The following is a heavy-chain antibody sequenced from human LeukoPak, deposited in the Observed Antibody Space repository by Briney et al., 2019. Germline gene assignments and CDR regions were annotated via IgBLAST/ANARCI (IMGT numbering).Heavy chain of an antibody. CDR1: GFTFNTHG. V-gene: IGHV3-33*06. D-gene: IGHD3-3*01. Sequence: GSLRLSCAASGFTFNTHGMRWVRQAPGKGLEWVAAIWFDGSVKHYSDAVKGRFTISRDNSLNTLYLQMNSLRVEDTAIYYCAKDTAVQFLEPAFWGQGTLVTVSS. CDR2: IWFDGSVK. CDR3: AKDTAVQFLEPAF. J-gene: IGHJ4*02.